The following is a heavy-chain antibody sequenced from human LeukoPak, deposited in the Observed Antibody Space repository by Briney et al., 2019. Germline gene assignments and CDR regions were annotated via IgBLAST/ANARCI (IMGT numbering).Heavy chain of an antibody. CDR1: GFTFSSYG. CDR3: ARGVHMYSSGWYESYYYYGMDV. V-gene: IGHV3-33*01. J-gene: IGHJ6*02. D-gene: IGHD6-19*01. CDR2: MWYDESNK. Sequence: GGSLRLSCAASGFTFSSYGMHWVRQAPGKGLEWVAVMWYDESNKYYADSVKGRFTISRDNSKNTLYLQMNSLRAEDTAVYYCARGVHMYSSGWYESYYYYGMDVWGQGTTVTVSS.